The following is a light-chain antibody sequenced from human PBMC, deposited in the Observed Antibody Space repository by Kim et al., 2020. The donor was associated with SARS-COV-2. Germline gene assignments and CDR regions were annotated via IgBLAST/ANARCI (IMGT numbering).Light chain of an antibody. V-gene: IGKV3-20*01. CDR2: DAS. CDR1: QSVSSNY. CDR3: QQYHSSPLT. J-gene: IGKJ5*01. Sequence: SPGERATLSCRASQSVSSNYLAWYQQKPGQAPRLLIHDASSRATGIPDRFSGSGSGTDFTLTISRLEPEDFAVYYCQQYHSSPLTFGEGTQLEIK.